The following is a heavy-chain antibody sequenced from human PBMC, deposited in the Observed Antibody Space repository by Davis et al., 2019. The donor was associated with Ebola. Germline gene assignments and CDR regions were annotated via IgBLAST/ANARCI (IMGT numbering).Heavy chain of an antibody. CDR1: GGSISSSYYY. CDR3: ARRSAEGDY. CDR2: IYYTGST. Sequence: SETLSLTCSVSGGSISSSYYYWGWIRQARQTPGKGLEWIGSIYYTGSTYYSPSLKGRVTISVDTSKNHFSLRLNSVTAADTAVYYCARRSAEGDYWGQGTLVTVSS. J-gene: IGHJ4*02. V-gene: IGHV4-39*02.